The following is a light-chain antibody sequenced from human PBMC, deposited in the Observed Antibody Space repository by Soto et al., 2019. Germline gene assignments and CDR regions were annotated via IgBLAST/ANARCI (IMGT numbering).Light chain of an antibody. V-gene: IGKV3-20*01. J-gene: IGKJ5*01. CDR3: QQYGSSPPIT. CDR2: GAS. Sequence: EIVLTQAPGTLSLSPGERATPSCRASQSVRSSYLAWYQQKPGQAPRLLIYGASSRATGIPDRFSGSGSGTDLTLTISRLEPEDFAVYYCQQYGSSPPITFGQGTRLEIK. CDR1: QSVRSSY.